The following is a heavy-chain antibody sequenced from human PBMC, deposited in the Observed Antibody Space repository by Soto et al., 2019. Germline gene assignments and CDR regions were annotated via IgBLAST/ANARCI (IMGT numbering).Heavy chain of an antibody. V-gene: IGHV3-11*01. J-gene: IGHJ5*02. CDR3: ARDRACSGGNCYDYFDP. D-gene: IGHD2-15*01. Sequence: QVQLVESGGGLVKPEGSLRLSCAASGFTFSDYYMSWVRQAPGKGLEWLSYISNSGSGTYYADSVKGRFTISRDNAKNSLYLQMNSLRAEDTAAYYCARDRACSGGNCYDYFDPWGQGTLVIVSS. CDR2: ISNSGSGT. CDR1: GFTFSDYY.